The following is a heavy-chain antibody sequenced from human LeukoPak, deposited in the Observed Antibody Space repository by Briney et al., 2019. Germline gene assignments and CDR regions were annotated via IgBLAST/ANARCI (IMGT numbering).Heavy chain of an antibody. CDR1: GYTFTNSY. Sequence: ASVKVSCKASGYTFTNSYMHWVRQAPGQGLQWMGIIDPSGASTSYAQRFQGRVTMTRDTSTSTVYMELSSLRSEGTAVYYCARTQRQGYCSGGYCYSDAFDIWGQGTMVTVSS. J-gene: IGHJ3*02. CDR3: ARTQRQGYCSGGYCYSDAFDI. V-gene: IGHV1-46*03. D-gene: IGHD2-15*01. CDR2: IDPSGAST.